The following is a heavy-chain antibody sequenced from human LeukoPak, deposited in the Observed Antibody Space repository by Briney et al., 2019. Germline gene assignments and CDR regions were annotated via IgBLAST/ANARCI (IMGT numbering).Heavy chain of an antibody. CDR2: MNPNSGNT. CDR3: ARLGSWYYYYYGMDV. Sequence: ASVKVSCKASGYTFTSYDINWVRQATGQGLEWMGWMNPNSGNTGYAQKFQGRVTMTRSTSISTAYMELSSLRSEDTAVYYCARLGSWYYYYYGMDVWGQGTTVTVSS. CDR1: GYTFTSYD. V-gene: IGHV1-8*01. J-gene: IGHJ6*02. D-gene: IGHD6-13*01.